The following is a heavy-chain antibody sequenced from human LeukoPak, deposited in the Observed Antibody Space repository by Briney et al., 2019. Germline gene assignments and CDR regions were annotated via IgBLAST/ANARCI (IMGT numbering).Heavy chain of an antibody. J-gene: IGHJ3*02. D-gene: IGHD3-10*01. CDR3: ARYGSGSYTDGEAFDI. CDR2: IYHSGTS. CDR1: GYSISSVYY. V-gene: IGHV4-38-2*01. Sequence: PSETLSLTCAVSGYSISSVYYWAWIRQPPGKGLEWIGNIYHSGTSYYSPSLKSRITISADTSKNQFSLNLSSVTAADTAVYYCARYGSGSYTDGEAFDIWGQGTMVTVS.